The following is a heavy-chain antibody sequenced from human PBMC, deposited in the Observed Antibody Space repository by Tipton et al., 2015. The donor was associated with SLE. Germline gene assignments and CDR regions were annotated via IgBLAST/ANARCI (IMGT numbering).Heavy chain of an antibody. V-gene: IGHV4-39*07. CDR2: IYHSGST. Sequence: TLSLTCSVSGGSISSSSYYWGWIRQPPGKGLEWIGYIYHSGSTYYNPSLKSRVTISVDRSKNQFSLKLSSVTAADTAVYYCARIPSLYSGTYYYYYGMDVWGQGTTVTVSS. CDR3: ARIPSLYSGTYYYYYGMDV. J-gene: IGHJ6*02. D-gene: IGHD1-26*01. CDR1: GGSISSSSYY.